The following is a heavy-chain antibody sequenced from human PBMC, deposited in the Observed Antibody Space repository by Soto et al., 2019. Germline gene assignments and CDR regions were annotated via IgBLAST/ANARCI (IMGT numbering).Heavy chain of an antibody. V-gene: IGHV3-23*01. CDR2: ISGSGGST. CDR1: GFTFSSYA. Sequence: GGPLRLSCAASGFTFSSYAMSWVRQAPGKGLEWVSAISGSGGSTYYADSVKGRFTISRDNSKNTLYLQMNSLRAEDTAVYYCAGDSSGYQSNFDYWGQGALVTVSS. J-gene: IGHJ4*02. D-gene: IGHD3-22*01. CDR3: AGDSSGYQSNFDY.